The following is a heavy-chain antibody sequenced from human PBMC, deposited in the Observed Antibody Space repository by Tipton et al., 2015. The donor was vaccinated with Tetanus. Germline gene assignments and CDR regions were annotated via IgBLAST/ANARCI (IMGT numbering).Heavy chain of an antibody. V-gene: IGHV3-48*03. Sequence: SLRLYCAASGFTFSSYEMNWVRQAPGKGLEWVSYISSSGGSTYYADSVKGRFTISRDNSKNSLYLQMNSLRAEDTAVYYCANSFFGVALYYFDYWGQGTLVTVSS. J-gene: IGHJ4*02. CDR3: ANSFFGVALYYFDY. D-gene: IGHD3-3*01. CDR1: GFTFSSYE. CDR2: ISSSGGST.